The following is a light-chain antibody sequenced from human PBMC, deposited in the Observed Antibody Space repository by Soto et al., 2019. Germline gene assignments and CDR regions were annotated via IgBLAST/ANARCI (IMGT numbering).Light chain of an antibody. CDR2: EVS. Sequence: SVLTQPPSSSGSPGQSVTISCIGTSSDVGAYNYVSWYQQHPGKVPKLMIYEVSKRPSGVPDRFSASKSGNTASLTVSGLQADDEADYYCRSHGGSNNFYVFGTGTKVTVL. CDR3: RSHGGSNNFYV. V-gene: IGLV2-8*01. CDR1: SSDVGAYNY. J-gene: IGLJ1*01.